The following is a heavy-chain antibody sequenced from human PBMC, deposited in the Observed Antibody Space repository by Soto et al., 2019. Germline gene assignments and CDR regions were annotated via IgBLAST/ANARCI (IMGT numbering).Heavy chain of an antibody. D-gene: IGHD3-22*01. V-gene: IGHV1-2*02. CDR1: GYTFGGNY. J-gene: IGHJ4*02. CDR3: APHHYDSSGFFDY. CDR2: INPKNGAT. Sequence: ASVKVSCKASGYTFGGNYMHWVRRAPGQGLEWMGWINPKNGATNSEQKFQGRITMTWDTSTSTGYMELTRLRSDDTAVYYCAPHHYDSSGFFDYWGQGTLVTVSS.